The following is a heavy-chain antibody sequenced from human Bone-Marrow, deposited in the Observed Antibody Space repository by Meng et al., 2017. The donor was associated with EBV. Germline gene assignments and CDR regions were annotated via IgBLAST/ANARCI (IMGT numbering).Heavy chain of an antibody. V-gene: IGHV3-74*01. CDR2: INNDGSST. D-gene: IGHD3/OR15-3a*01. Sequence: DVPLGESGGCLVPPGGSLRLSCAASGFTLSSYWMHWVRQAPGKGLVWVSHINNDGSSTNYADSVKGRFTISKDNAKNTLYLQMNSLRAEDTAVYYCATGTGYYPYNWFDPWGQGTLVTVSS. CDR3: ATGTGYYPYNWFDP. CDR1: GFTLSSYW. J-gene: IGHJ5*02.